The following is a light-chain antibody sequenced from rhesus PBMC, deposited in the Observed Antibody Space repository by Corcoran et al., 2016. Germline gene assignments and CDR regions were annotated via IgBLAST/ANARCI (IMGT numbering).Light chain of an antibody. CDR2: GAS. Sequence: DIQMTQSPTALSASVGDRVTISCRASQNIYDTLAWYQQKPGKAPKLLIYGASRLKTGIPSRFSGSGSGTDFTLTFSSLQPEDSASYYCQHYYDNPFTFGPGTKLAIK. CDR3: QHYYDNPFT. CDR1: QNIYDT. J-gene: IGKJ3*01. V-gene: IGKV1S17*01.